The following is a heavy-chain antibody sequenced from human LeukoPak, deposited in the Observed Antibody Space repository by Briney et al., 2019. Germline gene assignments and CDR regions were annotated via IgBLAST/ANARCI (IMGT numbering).Heavy chain of an antibody. Sequence: ASVKVSCTAFGYTFTSYDINWVRQATGQGLEWMGWMNPNSGNTGYAQKFQGRVTMTRNTSISTAYMELSSLRSEDTAVYYCAREGGQQLVRGTFVEYFDYWGQGTLVTVSS. CDR1: GYTFTSYD. D-gene: IGHD6-13*01. J-gene: IGHJ4*02. CDR2: MNPNSGNT. V-gene: IGHV1-8*01. CDR3: AREGGQQLVRGTFVEYFDY.